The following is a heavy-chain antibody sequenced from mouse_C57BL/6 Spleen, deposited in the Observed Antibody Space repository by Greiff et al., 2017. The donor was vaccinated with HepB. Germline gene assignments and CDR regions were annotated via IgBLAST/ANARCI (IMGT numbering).Heavy chain of an antibody. J-gene: IGHJ2*01. V-gene: IGHV5-16*01. D-gene: IGHD1-1*01. CDR3: AREGHYGSCHFDH. CDR1: GFTFSDYY. Sequence: EVHLVESEGGLVQPGSSMKLSCTASGFTFSDYYMAWVRQVPEKGLEWVANINYDGSSTYYLDSLKSRFIISRDNAKNILYLQMSSLKSEDTATYYCAREGHYGSCHFDHWGQGTTPTVSS. CDR2: INYDGSST.